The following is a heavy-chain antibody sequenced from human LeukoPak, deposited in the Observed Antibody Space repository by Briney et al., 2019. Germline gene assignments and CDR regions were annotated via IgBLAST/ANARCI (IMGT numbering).Heavy chain of an antibody. D-gene: IGHD2-2*01. CDR1: GFTFSSYS. Sequence: PRGSLRLSCAASGFTFSSYSMNWVRQAPGKGLEWVSSISSSSSYIYYADSVKGRFTISRDNAKNSLYLQMNSLRAEDTAVYYCARENHHCSSTSCYEFDYWGQGTLVTVSS. J-gene: IGHJ4*02. CDR2: ISSSSSYI. V-gene: IGHV3-21*01. CDR3: ARENHHCSSTSCYEFDY.